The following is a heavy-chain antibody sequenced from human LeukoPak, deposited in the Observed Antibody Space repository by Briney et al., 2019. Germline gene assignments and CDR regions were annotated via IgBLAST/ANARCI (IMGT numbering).Heavy chain of an antibody. D-gene: IGHD3-10*01. J-gene: IGHJ6*03. CDR1: GYTFTGYY. CDR2: INPNSGGT. CDR3: ARTTPTMVRGVIITYYYYYYMDV. V-gene: IGHV1-2*02. Sequence: GASVKVSCKASGYTFTGYYMHWVRQAPGQGLEWMGWINPNSGGTNYAQKFQGRVTMTRDTSISTAYMELSRLRSDDTTVYYCARTTPTMVRGVIITYYYYYYMDVWGKGTTVTVSS.